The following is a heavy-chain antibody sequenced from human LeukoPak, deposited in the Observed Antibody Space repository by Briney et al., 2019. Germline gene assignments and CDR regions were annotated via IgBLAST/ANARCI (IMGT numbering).Heavy chain of an antibody. Sequence: ASVKVSCKASGYTFTSYYMHWVRQAPGQGLEWMGIINPSGGSTSYAQKFQGRVTMTRDTSTSTVYMELSSLRSEDTAVYYCARSGATTTAGDAFDIWGQGTMVTVSS. V-gene: IGHV1-46*01. CDR3: ARSGATTTAGDAFDI. CDR2: INPSGGST. J-gene: IGHJ3*02. CDR1: GYTFTSYY. D-gene: IGHD1-26*01.